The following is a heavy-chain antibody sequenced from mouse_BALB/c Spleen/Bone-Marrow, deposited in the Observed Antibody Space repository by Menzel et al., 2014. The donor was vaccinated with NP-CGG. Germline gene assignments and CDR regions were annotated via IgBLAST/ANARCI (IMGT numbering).Heavy chain of an antibody. CDR3: ARSYRYTWLAY. J-gene: IGHJ3*01. D-gene: IGHD2-14*01. CDR1: GFNIKDTY. V-gene: IGHV14-3*02. Sequence: EVQLQQSGAELVKSGASVKLSCTGSGFNIKDTYMHWVKQRPEQGLEWIGRIDPANGNSKYDPKFQGKATITADTSSNTAYLQLSSLTSEDTAVYYCARSYRYTWLAYWGQGTLVTVSA. CDR2: IDPANGNS.